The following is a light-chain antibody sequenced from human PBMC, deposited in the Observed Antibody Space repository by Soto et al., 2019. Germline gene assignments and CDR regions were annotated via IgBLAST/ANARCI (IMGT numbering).Light chain of an antibody. V-gene: IGLV2-18*02. CDR2: EVS. CDR1: SSDIGSNNR. CDR3: SSYTSSSTFV. Sequence: QSALTQPPSVSGSPGQSVTISCTGTSSDIGSNNRVSWYQQPPGTAPKLMIYEVSNRPSGVPDRFAGSKFSNTASLTISGLQAEDGADYYCSSYTSSSTFVFGGGTKLPVL. J-gene: IGLJ2*01.